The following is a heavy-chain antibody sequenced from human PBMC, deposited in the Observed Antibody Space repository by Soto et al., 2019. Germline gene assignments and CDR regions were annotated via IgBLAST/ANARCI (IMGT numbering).Heavy chain of an antibody. CDR1: GVTFSSYA. Sequence: GSLRLSCAASGVTFSSYAMSWVRQAPGKGLEWVSLISASGGGTYYTDSVKGRFTISRDNAKNTLYLQMNSLSAEDTAVFYCAKHQSNGSPDYWGQGTLVTVSS. CDR3: AKHQSNGSPDY. CDR2: ISASGGGT. V-gene: IGHV3-23*01. J-gene: IGHJ4*02. D-gene: IGHD2-8*01.